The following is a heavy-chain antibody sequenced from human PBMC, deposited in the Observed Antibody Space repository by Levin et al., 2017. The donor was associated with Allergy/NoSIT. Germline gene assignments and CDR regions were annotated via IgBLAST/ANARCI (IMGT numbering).Heavy chain of an antibody. D-gene: IGHD3-10*01. CDR1: GFTFSSYG. CDR3: AKDAVWFGENVTPYFDY. CDR2: ISYDGSNK. J-gene: IGHJ4*02. V-gene: IGHV3-30*18. Sequence: GESLKISCAASGFTFSSYGMHWVRQAPGKGLEWVAVISYDGSNKYYADSVKGRFTISRDNSKNTLYLQMNSLRAEDTAVYYCAKDAVWFGENVTPYFDYWGQGTLVTVSS.